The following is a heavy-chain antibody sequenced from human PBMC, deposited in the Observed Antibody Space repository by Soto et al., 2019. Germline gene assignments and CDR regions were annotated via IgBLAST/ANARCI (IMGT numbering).Heavy chain of an antibody. CDR3: ARDLPAYYDFWSGYPFDI. CDR1: GGSFSGYY. V-gene: IGHV3-7*01. CDR2: IKQDGSEK. Sequence: ETLSLTCAVYGGSFSGYYWSWVRQAPGKGLEWVANIKQDGSEKYYVDSVKGRFTISRDNAKNSLYLQMNSLRAEDTAVYYCARDLPAYYDFWSGYPFDIWGQGTMVTVSS. D-gene: IGHD3-3*01. J-gene: IGHJ3*02.